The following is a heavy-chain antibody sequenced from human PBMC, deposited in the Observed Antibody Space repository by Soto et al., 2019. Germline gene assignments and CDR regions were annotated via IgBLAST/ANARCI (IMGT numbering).Heavy chain of an antibody. CDR3: GRPPDTGVSYFHGMDV. CDR1: GFTFSSFE. Sequence: DVQLVESGGGLVQPGGSLRLSCAASGFTFSSFEMNWVRQAPGKGLEWLSYISSTGRTIHYADSVKGRFTISRDNVNNSLDLQINSLRAEDTAVYYCGRPPDTGVSYFHGMDVWGQGTTVTVSS. CDR2: ISSTGRTI. D-gene: IGHD3-10*01. J-gene: IGHJ6*02. V-gene: IGHV3-48*03.